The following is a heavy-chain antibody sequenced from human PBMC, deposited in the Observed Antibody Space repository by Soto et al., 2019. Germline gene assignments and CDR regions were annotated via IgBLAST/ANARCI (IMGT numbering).Heavy chain of an antibody. CDR2: ISYDGSNK. CDR1: GFTFGSYG. CDR3: AKVPHIAAAGTHYYYGMDV. V-gene: IGHV3-30*18. D-gene: IGHD6-13*01. Sequence: GGSLRLSCAASGFTFGSYGMHWVRQAPGKGLEWVAVISYDGSNKYYADSVKGRFTISRDNSKNTLYLQMNSLRAEDTAVYYCAKVPHIAAAGTHYYYGMDVWGRGTTVTVSS. J-gene: IGHJ6*02.